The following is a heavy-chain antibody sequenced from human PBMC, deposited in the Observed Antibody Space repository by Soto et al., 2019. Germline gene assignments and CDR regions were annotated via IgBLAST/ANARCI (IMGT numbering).Heavy chain of an antibody. J-gene: IGHJ4*02. CDR3: ARRKGDYYDSSGYHYYYDY. CDR2: INPNSGGT. D-gene: IGHD3-22*01. V-gene: IGHV1-2*02. CDR1: GYTFTDYY. Sequence: ASVKVSCKASGYTFTDYYVHWVRQAPGQGLEWMGWINPNSGGTKSAQKFQGRVTMTRDTSISTAYMELSRLRSDDTAVYYCARRKGDYYDSSGYHYYYDYWGQGTLVTVSS.